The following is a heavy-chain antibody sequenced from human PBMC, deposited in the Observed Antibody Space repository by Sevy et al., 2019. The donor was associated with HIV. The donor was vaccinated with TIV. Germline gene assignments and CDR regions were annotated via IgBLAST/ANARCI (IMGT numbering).Heavy chain of an antibody. CDR2: ISGSAHRT. J-gene: IGHJ4*02. CDR3: VKEVSEYSYSDY. Sequence: GGSLRLSCAASGFTFSNYAMSWFRQTPGKGLEWVSAISGSAHRTYYTDSVKGRLTISRDNSKNMLFLQMNSLRAEDTAVYYCVKEVSEYSYSDYWGQGTLVTVSS. V-gene: IGHV3-23*01. CDR1: GFTFSNYA. D-gene: IGHD5-18*01.